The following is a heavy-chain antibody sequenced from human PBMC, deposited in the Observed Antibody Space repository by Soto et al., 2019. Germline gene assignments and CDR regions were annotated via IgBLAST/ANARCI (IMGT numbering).Heavy chain of an antibody. D-gene: IGHD4-4*01. CDR1: GGSFSGYY. CDR2: INHSGST. V-gene: IGHV4-34*01. CDR3: ARVRATVTYTYYYYMAV. Sequence: PSETLSLTCAVCGGSFSGYYWSWIRQPPGKGLEWIGEINHSGSTNYNPSLKSRVTISVDTSKNQFSLKLSSVTAADTAVYYCARVRATVTYTYYYYMAVWGKGTTVTVSS. J-gene: IGHJ6*03.